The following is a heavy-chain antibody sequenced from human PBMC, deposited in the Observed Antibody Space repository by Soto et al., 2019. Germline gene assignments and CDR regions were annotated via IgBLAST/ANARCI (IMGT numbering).Heavy chain of an antibody. CDR3: TRILSDAFDI. CDR2: IRSKGNNYAT. V-gene: IGHV3-73*01. CDR1: GFTFSGSA. J-gene: IGHJ3*02. Sequence: PGGSLRLSCAASGFTFSGSAIHWVRQASGKGLEWVARIRSKGNNYATAYAASVKGRFTISRDDSKNTAYLQLNSLKSEDTAVYYCTRILSDAFDIWGQGTMVIVSS.